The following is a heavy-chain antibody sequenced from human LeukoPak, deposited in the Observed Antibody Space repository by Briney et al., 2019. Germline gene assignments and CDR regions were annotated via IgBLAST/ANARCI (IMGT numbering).Heavy chain of an antibody. CDR1: GFTFSSYW. CDR3: LAAAGTIG. J-gene: IGHJ4*02. CDR2: VNNDGSTT. Sequence: GGSLRLSCAASGFTFSSYWMHWVRQAPGKGLVWVSRVNNDGSTTSYADSVRGRFTISRDNTKNALYLQMNSLRAEDTAVYFCLAAAGTIGWGQGTLVTVSS. V-gene: IGHV3-74*01. D-gene: IGHD6-13*01.